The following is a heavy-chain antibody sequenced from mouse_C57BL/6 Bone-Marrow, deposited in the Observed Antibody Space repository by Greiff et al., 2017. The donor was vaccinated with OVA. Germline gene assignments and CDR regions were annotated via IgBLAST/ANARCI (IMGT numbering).Heavy chain of an antibody. CDR2: IYPGSGDT. Sequence: VQLQQPGAELVKPGSSVKMSCKASGYTFTSYWMTWVKQRPGQGLEWIGNIYPGSGDTNYNEKFKSKATLTVDTSSSTAYMQLNSLTSEDSAVYVCARARSIEACFDYWGQGTTVTVSA. J-gene: IGHJ3*01. CDR3: ARARSIEACFDY. CDR1: GYTFTSYW. V-gene: IGHV1-55*01. D-gene: IGHD2-12*01.